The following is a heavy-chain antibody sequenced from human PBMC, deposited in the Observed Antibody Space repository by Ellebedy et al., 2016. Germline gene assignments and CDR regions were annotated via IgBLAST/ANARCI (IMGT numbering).Heavy chain of an antibody. V-gene: IGHV3-23*01. CDR2: ISGDGGST. Sequence: GGSLRLXCATSGFTFRNFFMSWVRQTPGKGLEWVATISGDGGSTNFADSVKGRFTISRDNSKNTVYLQMDSLRAEDTAVYYCARDLVTMALRFYYFGMDVWGQGTTVTVSS. J-gene: IGHJ6*02. CDR1: GFTFRNFF. D-gene: IGHD3-10*01. CDR3: ARDLVTMALRFYYFGMDV.